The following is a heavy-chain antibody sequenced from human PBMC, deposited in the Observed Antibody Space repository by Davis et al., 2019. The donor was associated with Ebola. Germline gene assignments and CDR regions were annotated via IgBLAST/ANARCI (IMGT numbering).Heavy chain of an antibody. Sequence: GGSLRLSCAASGFTFSSYAMHWVRQAPGKGLEWVAVISYDGSNKYYADSVKGRFTISRDNSKNTLYLQMNSLRAEDTAVYYCARGRTVTHLDYWGQGTLVTVSS. CDR1: GFTFSSYA. J-gene: IGHJ4*02. D-gene: IGHD4-17*01. CDR2: ISYDGSNK. V-gene: IGHV3-30-3*01. CDR3: ARGRTVTHLDY.